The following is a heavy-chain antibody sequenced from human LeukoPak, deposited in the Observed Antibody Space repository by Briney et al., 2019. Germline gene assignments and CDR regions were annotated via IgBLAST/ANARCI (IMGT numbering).Heavy chain of an antibody. CDR2: IWYDGSNK. CDR1: GFTFSSYG. D-gene: IGHD3-22*01. Sequence: GGSLRLSCAASGFTFSSYGMHWVRQAPGKGLEGVAVIWYDGSNKYYADSVKGRFTISRDNSKNTLYLQMDSLRAEDTAVYYCARNRDYYDSSGPIDYWGQGTLVTVSS. J-gene: IGHJ4*02. CDR3: ARNRDYYDSSGPIDY. V-gene: IGHV3-33*01.